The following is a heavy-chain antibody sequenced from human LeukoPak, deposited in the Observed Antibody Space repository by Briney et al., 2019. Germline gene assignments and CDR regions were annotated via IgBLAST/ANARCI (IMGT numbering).Heavy chain of an antibody. Sequence: GGSLRLSCAASGFTFSDYYMSWIRQAPGKGLDWVSYISSSGSGIYYADSVKGRFTISRDNAKNSLYLQMNSLTAEDTAVYYCARVITDHDAFDIWGQGTMVTVSS. J-gene: IGHJ3*02. CDR1: GFTFSDYY. CDR2: ISSSGSGI. CDR3: ARVITDHDAFDI. V-gene: IGHV3-11*01. D-gene: IGHD1-20*01.